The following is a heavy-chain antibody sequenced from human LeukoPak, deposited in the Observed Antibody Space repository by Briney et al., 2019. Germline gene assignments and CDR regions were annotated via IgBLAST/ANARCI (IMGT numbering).Heavy chain of an antibody. Sequence: SETLTLTCAVYGGPFSGYYWSWIRQPPGKGLEWMGEINHSGSTNYNPSLESRVTISVYRSNNKFSLKLRSETAADTAVYYCARGGGVKDYWGEGTLVTVAS. CDR1: GGPFSGYY. J-gene: IGHJ4*02. D-gene: IGHD3-16*01. CDR3: ARGGGVKDY. CDR2: INHSGST. V-gene: IGHV4-34*01.